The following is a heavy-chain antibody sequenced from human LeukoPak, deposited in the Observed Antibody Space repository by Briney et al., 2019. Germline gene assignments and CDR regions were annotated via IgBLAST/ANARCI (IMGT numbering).Heavy chain of an antibody. CDR1: GFTFSNAW. CDR2: IKSETDGGTT. Sequence: GGSLRLSCAASGFTFSNAWMSWVRQAPGKGLEWVGRIKSETDGGTTDYAAPVKGRFTISRDDSKNTLYLQMNSLKTEDTAVYYCTTDFVIRFGELLEGYYYGMDVWGQGTTVTVSS. CDR3: TTDFVIRFGELLEGYYYGMDV. V-gene: IGHV3-15*01. D-gene: IGHD3-10*01. J-gene: IGHJ6*02.